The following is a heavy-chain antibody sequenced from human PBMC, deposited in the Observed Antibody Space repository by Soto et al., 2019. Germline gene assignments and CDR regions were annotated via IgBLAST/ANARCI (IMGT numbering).Heavy chain of an antibody. Sequence: ASVKVSCKASGYTFTGYYMHWVRQAPGQGLEWMGWINPNSGDTNYAQNFQGRVTMTKDTSISTAYMELSRLRSDDTAVYYCAIPPPGFWSASNWFGPWGQGTLVTVSS. CDR2: INPNSGDT. CDR1: GYTFTGYY. D-gene: IGHD3-3*01. CDR3: AIPPPGFWSASNWFGP. V-gene: IGHV1-2*02. J-gene: IGHJ5*02.